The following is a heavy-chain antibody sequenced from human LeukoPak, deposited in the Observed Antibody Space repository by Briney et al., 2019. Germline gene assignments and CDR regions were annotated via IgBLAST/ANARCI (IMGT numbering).Heavy chain of an antibody. V-gene: IGHV1-69*04. D-gene: IGHD4-17*01. CDR1: GGTFSSYA. J-gene: IGHJ4*02. Sequence: RASVKVSCKASGGTFSSYAISWVRQAPGQGLEWMGRIIPILGIANYAQKFQGRVTITADKSTSTAYMELSSLRSEKPAVYYCARGPGGYGDYGGNYFDYWGQGTLVTVSS. CDR2: IIPILGIA. CDR3: ARGPGGYGDYGGNYFDY.